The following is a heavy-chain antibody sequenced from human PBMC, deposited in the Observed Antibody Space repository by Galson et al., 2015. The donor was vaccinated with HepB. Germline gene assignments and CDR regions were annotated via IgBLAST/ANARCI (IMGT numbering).Heavy chain of an antibody. CDR1: GFTFSSYA. V-gene: IGHV3-23*05. J-gene: IGHJ3*02. D-gene: IGHD6-13*01. CDR2: IYSGGSI. Sequence: SLRLSCAASGFTFSSYAMSWVRQAPGKGLEWVSAIYSGGSINYADSVKGRFTISRDNSKNMVYLQMNSLRAEDTAMYYCAKYRYTSSWQGDAFDIWGQGTMVTVSS. CDR3: AKYRYTSSWQGDAFDI.